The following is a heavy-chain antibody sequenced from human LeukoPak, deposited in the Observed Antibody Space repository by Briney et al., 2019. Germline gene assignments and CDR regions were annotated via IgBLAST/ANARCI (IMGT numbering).Heavy chain of an antibody. CDR3: ARSSEGRYYYDSSGYSYYYYYMDV. D-gene: IGHD3-22*01. CDR2: IYTSGST. Sequence: SETLSLTCTVSGGSISSYYWSWIRQPAGKGLEWIGRIYTSGSTNYNPSLKSRVTMSVDTSKNQFSLKLSSVTAADTAVYYCARSSEGRYYYDSSGYSYYYYYMDVWGKGTTVTISS. CDR1: GGSISSYY. V-gene: IGHV4-4*07. J-gene: IGHJ6*03.